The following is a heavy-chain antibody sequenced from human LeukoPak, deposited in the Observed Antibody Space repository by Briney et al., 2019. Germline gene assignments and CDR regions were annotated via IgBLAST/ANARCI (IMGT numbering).Heavy chain of an antibody. V-gene: IGHV3-66*01. J-gene: IGHJ4*02. CDR1: GFTVSSNY. D-gene: IGHD3-22*01. CDR2: IYSGGST. Sequence: GGSLRLSCAASGFTVSSNYMSWVRQAPGKGLEWVSDIYSGGSTYYADSVKGRFTISRDNSKNTLYLQMNSLRAEDTAVYYCARVDYYDSSWREYYFDYWGQGTLVTVSS. CDR3: ARVDYYDSSWREYYFDY.